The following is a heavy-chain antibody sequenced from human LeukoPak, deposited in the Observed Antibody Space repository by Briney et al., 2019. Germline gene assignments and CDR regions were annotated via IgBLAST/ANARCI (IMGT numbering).Heavy chain of an antibody. Sequence: ASVKVSCKASGYTCISYDINWVRQVTGEGVEWLGWMNPNSGNAGYAQKFQGRVTITRNTSISTAFMELSSLRSEDTAVYYCARRAVGNSNYYSMNGWGKGTTVTVSS. CDR2: MNPNSGNA. CDR1: GYTCISYD. D-gene: IGHD6-19*01. CDR3: ARRAVGNSNYYSMNG. V-gene: IGHV1-8*03. J-gene: IGHJ6*03.